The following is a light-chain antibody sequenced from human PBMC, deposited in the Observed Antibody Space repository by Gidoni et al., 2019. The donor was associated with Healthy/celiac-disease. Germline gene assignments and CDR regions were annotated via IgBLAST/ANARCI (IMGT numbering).Light chain of an antibody. V-gene: IGKV3-20*01. CDR2: GAS. CDR1: QSVSRYF. Sequence: EIVLTQSPGTLSLSPGERATLSCRASQSVSRYFLAWYQQKPGQAPRLLIYGASNRATGVPDFTLTISRREPEDFAVYSCQQYGSSPRTFGQGTKVEIK. CDR3: QQYGSSPRT. J-gene: IGKJ1*01.